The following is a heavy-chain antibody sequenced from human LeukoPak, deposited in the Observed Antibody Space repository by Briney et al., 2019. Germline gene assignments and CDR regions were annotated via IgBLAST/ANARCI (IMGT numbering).Heavy chain of an antibody. Sequence: GGSLRLSCAGSGFTFSDHYIDWVRQAPGKGLEWVSAISGSGGSTYYADSVKGRFTISRDNSKNTLYLQMNSLRAEDTAVYYCAKGLAARGRFDYWGQGTLVTVSS. CDR3: AKGLAARGRFDY. J-gene: IGHJ4*02. CDR2: ISGSGGST. CDR1: GFTFSDHY. D-gene: IGHD6-6*01. V-gene: IGHV3-23*01.